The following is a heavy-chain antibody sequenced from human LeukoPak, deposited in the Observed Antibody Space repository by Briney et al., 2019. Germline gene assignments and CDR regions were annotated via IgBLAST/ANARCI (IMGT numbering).Heavy chain of an antibody. V-gene: IGHV1-2*02. CDR1: GYTFTGYY. CDR3: ARDRIRGTYCSSTSCYTLAY. CDR2: INPNSGGT. J-gene: IGHJ4*02. Sequence: GASVKVSCKASGYTFTGYYMHSVRQAPGQGLEWRGWINPNSGGTNYAQKFQGRVTMTRDTSISTAYMELSRLRSDDTAVYYCARDRIRGTYCSSTSCYTLAYWGQGTLVTVSS. D-gene: IGHD2-2*02.